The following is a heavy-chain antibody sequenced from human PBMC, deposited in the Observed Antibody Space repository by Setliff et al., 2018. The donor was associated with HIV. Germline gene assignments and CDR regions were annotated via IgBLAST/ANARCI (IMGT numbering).Heavy chain of an antibody. CDR2: LYHSGST. D-gene: IGHD3-10*01. CDR3: TTPRISGSSGWYFDY. J-gene: IGHJ4*01. CDR1: GGSLSSYY. Sequence: PSETLSLTCTVSGGSLSSYYWSWIRQPAGKGLECIGHLYHSGSTHYSPSLKSRVTMSVATSKNQFSLKLSSVTAADTAVYYCTTPRISGSSGWYFDYWGHGTLVTV. V-gene: IGHV4-4*07.